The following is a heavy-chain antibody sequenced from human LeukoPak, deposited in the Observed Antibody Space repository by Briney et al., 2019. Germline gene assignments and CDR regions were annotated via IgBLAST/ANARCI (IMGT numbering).Heavy chain of an antibody. Sequence: GASVKVSCKASGGTFSSYAISWVRQAPGQGLEWMGGIIPIFGTANYAQKFQGRVTITADESTSTAYMELSSLRSEDTAVYYCARTSRVWSGYIYYYGMDVWAKGHGHRLL. CDR3: ARTSRVWSGYIYYYGMDV. CDR1: GGTFSSYA. V-gene: IGHV1-69*13. D-gene: IGHD3-3*01. J-gene: IGHJ6*02. CDR2: IIPIFGTA.